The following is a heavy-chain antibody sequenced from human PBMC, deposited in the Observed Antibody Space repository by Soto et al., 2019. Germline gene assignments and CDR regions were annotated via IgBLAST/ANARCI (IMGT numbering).Heavy chain of an antibody. J-gene: IGHJ6*02. CDR3: ARDPRGGYYYYGMDV. Sequence: PGGSLRLSCAASGFTFSDYYMSWIRQAPGKGLEWVSYISSSGSTIYYADSVKGRFTISRDNAKNSLYPQMNSLRAEDTAVYYCARDPRGGYYYYGMDVWGQGTTVTVSS. CDR1: GFTFSDYY. CDR2: ISSSGSTI. V-gene: IGHV3-11*01.